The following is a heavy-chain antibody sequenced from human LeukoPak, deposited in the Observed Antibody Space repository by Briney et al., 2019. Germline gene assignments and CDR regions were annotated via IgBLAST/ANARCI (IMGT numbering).Heavy chain of an antibody. J-gene: IGHJ6*03. CDR1: GFTVSSNY. D-gene: IGHD3-10*01. CDR3: ARSLRVRGVPDYMDV. CDR2: IYSVGST. V-gene: IGHV3-66*01. Sequence: GGSLRLSCAASGFTVSSNYMSWVRQAPGKGLEWVSVIYSVGSTYYADSVKGRFTISRDNSKNTLYLQMNSLRADDTAVYYCARSLRVRGVPDYMDVWGKGTTVTISS.